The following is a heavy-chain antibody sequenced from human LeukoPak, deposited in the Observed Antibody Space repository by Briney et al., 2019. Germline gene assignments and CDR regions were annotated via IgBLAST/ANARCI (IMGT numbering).Heavy chain of an antibody. CDR2: IYSSGST. Sequence: SETLSLTCTVSGGSISSYYWSWIRQPPGKGLEWIGYIYSSGSTKYSPSLKSRVTISLDTSKNDFSLRLSSVTAADTAVYYCARDRGYGGIFDYWGQGTLVTVYS. J-gene: IGHJ4*02. V-gene: IGHV4-59*13. D-gene: IGHD4-23*01. CDR1: GGSISSYY. CDR3: ARDRGYGGIFDY.